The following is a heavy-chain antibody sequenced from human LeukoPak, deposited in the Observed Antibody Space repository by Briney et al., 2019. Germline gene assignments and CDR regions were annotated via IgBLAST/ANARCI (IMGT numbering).Heavy chain of an antibody. CDR1: GASLSSYY. J-gene: IGHJ5*02. V-gene: IGHV4-59*01. D-gene: IGHD3-22*01. CDR3: ATGYYEPFAT. CDR2: ISDTGKT. Sequence: PSETLSLTCNVSGASLSSYYWDWLRQSPGRGLEWIGYISDTGKTDSNPSLKSRVTISLATSKNQSSLRLTSVTAADSAVYFCATGYYEPFATWGPGIMVSVSS.